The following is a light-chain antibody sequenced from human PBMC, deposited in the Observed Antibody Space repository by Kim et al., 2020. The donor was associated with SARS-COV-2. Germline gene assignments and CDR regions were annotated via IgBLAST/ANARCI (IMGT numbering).Light chain of an antibody. V-gene: IGLV1-44*01. CDR1: SSNIASNT. CDR3: AAWDDNLNGLL. CDR2: DND. Sequence: QSALTQAPSVSGTPGQRVTISCSGGSSNIASNTVNWYQQLPGTAPKLLIHDNDRRPSGVPDRFSGSKSASSASLAINGLQSDDESDYYCAAWDDNLNGLLFGGGTQLTVL. J-gene: IGLJ2*01.